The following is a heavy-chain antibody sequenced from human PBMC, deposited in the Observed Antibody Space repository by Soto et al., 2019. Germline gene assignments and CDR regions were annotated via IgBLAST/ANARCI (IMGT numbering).Heavy chain of an antibody. Sequence: EVQLLESGGGLVQPGGSLRLSCAASGFTFSSYAMSWVRQAPGKGLEWVSTITSSGGNSYYADSVKGRFTISRDNSKNTLYLQMNSLRAEDSTVYYCAKRLTTVTAFSFGYWGQGTLVAVSS. D-gene: IGHD4-17*01. V-gene: IGHV3-23*01. CDR3: AKRLTTVTAFSFGY. CDR1: GFTFSSYA. CDR2: ITSSGGNS. J-gene: IGHJ4*02.